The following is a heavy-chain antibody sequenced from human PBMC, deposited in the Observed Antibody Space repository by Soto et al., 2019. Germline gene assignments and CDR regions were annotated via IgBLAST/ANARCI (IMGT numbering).Heavy chain of an antibody. CDR3: ARGHDYGEHSTRRSAEYFQT. J-gene: IGHJ1*01. D-gene: IGHD4-17*01. V-gene: IGHV3-53*04. Sequence: EVQMVESGGGLVQPGGPLRLSCAASGFNVSSNYMSWVRQAPGKGLEWVSVMYSGGSTYYADSVKGRFTISRHNSKNTQSVQMDGLRGQDMALYSCARGHDYGEHSTRRSAEYFQTWGQGTLVTGS. CDR1: GFNVSSNY. CDR2: MYSGGST.